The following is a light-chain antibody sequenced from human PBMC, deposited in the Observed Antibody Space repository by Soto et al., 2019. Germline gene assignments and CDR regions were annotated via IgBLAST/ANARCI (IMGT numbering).Light chain of an antibody. CDR1: QSVTSSY. CDR2: GVS. Sequence: EIRLTQSACTVSLSKGERATLSCRASQSVTSSYLAWYQQKPGQAPRLLIYGVSSRATGIPDRFSGSGAGTDFTLTISRLEPEDFAVYYCQQHGGSPITFGQRTRLETK. CDR3: QQHGGSPIT. V-gene: IGKV3-20*01. J-gene: IGKJ5*01.